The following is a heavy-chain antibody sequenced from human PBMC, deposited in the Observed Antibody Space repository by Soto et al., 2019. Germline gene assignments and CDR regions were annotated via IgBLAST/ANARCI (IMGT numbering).Heavy chain of an antibody. Sequence: GGSLRLSCAASGFTVSSNYMSWVRQAPGKGLEWVSVIYSGRSTYYADSVKGRFTISRDNSKNTLFLQMNSLRAEDTAVYFCAREGPDYYDSSGSRTPHAFDIWGQGTMVTVSS. CDR1: GFTVSSNY. CDR2: IYSGRST. V-gene: IGHV3-53*01. CDR3: AREGPDYYDSSGSRTPHAFDI. J-gene: IGHJ3*02. D-gene: IGHD3-22*01.